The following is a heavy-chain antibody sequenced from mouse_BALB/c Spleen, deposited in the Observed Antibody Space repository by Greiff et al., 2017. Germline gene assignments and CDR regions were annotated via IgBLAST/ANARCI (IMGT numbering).Heavy chain of an antibody. CDR3: ARALRHGAMDY. CDR2: IWAGGST. Sequence: VMLVESGPGLVAPSQSLSITCTVSGFSLTSYGVHWVRQPPGKGLEWLGVIWAGGSTNYNSALMSRLSISKDNSKSQVFLKMNSLQTDDTAMYYCARALRHGAMDYWGQGTSVTVSS. V-gene: IGHV2-9*02. CDR1: GFSLTSYG. D-gene: IGHD1-2*01. J-gene: IGHJ4*01.